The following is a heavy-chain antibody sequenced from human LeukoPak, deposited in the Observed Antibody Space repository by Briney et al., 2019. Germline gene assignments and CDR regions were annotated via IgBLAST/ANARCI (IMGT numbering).Heavy chain of an antibody. J-gene: IGHJ4*02. Sequence: ASVKVSCKVSGYTLAELSIHWVRQAPGKGLEWMGGSNLDHGETVYAPNFQGRVTMTEETSTGTAYMEVSSLRAEDTAVYYCAKCSFSGGTSCYLTDYWGQGTLVTVSS. V-gene: IGHV1-24*01. CDR1: GYTLAELS. D-gene: IGHD2-2*01. CDR2: SNLDHGET. CDR3: AKCSFSGGTSCYLTDY.